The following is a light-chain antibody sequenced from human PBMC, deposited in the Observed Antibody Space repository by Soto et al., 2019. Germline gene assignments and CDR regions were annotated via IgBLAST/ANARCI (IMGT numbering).Light chain of an antibody. J-gene: IGLJ1*01. V-gene: IGLV2-14*01. CDR2: EVT. Sequence: QSVLTQPASVSGSPGQSITISCTGTSSDVGDYPYVSWYQQHPGKVPKLIIYEVTNRPSGVSGRFSGSKSENTASLTISGLQAEDEADYCCSSYSRTNTLVFGSGTKVTVL. CDR1: SSDVGDYPY. CDR3: SSYSRTNTLV.